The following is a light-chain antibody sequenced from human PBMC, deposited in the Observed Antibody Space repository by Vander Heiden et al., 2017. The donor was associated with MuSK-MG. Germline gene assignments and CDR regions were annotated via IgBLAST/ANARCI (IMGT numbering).Light chain of an antibody. Sequence: DIQMTQSPSTLSASVGDRVTITCRASQNVNSWLDWYQQKPGKAPNLLIYKASTVESGVPSRFSGSGYGTEFTLTISSLQPDDFATYYCQQDNSYSTFGQGTKLEIK. V-gene: IGKV1-5*03. CDR1: QNVNSW. J-gene: IGKJ2*01. CDR2: KAS. CDR3: QQDNSYST.